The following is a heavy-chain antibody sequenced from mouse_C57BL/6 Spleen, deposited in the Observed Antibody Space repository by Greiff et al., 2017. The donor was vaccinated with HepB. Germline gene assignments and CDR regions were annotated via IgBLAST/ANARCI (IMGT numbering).Heavy chain of an antibody. Sequence: QVQLQQSGPELVKPGASVKISCKASGYAFSSSWMNWVKQRPGKGLEWIGRIYPGDGDTNYNGKFKGKATLTADKSSSTAYMQLSSLTSEDSAVYFCASPYGSSYSWYFDVWGTGTTVTVSS. J-gene: IGHJ1*03. CDR1: GYAFSSSW. CDR3: ASPYGSSYSWYFDV. D-gene: IGHD1-1*01. CDR2: IYPGDGDT. V-gene: IGHV1-82*01.